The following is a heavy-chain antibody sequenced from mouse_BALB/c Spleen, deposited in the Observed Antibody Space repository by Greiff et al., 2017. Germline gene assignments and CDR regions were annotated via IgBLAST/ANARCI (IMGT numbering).Heavy chain of an antibody. CDR2: ISYSGST. CDR1: GYSITSDYA. J-gene: IGHJ2*01. V-gene: IGHV3-2*02. Sequence: EVQLQQSGPGLVKPSQSLSLTCTVTGYSITSDYAWNWIRQFPGNKLEWMGYISYSGSTSYNPSLKSRISITRDTSKNQFFLQLNSVTTEDTATYYCARGYYGSLYYFDYWGQGTTLTVSS. D-gene: IGHD1-1*01. CDR3: ARGYYGSLYYFDY.